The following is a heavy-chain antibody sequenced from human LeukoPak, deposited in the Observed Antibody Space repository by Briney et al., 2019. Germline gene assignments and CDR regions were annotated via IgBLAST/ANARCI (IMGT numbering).Heavy chain of an antibody. CDR2: IYYSGNT. CDR3: ARHVRSPYSSPSWFDP. V-gene: IGHV4-28*01. D-gene: IGHD1-26*01. J-gene: IGHJ5*02. Sequence: SETLSLTCAVSGYSISSSNWWGWIRQPPGKGLEWIGYIYYSGNTHYNPSLKSRVTMSVDTSKNQFSLKLSSVTAADTAVYYCARHVRSPYSSPSWFDPWGQGTLVTVSS. CDR1: GYSISSSNW.